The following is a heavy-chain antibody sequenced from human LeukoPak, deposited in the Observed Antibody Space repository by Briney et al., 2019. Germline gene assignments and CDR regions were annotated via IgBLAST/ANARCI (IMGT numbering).Heavy chain of an antibody. CDR3: ATDLLDV. Sequence: GGSLRLSCAASGFTFSNAWMSWVRQAPGKGLEWVGCIKRTTDGGTTEYAAPMKDRFTISRDDSKNTLYLQINGLKTEDTALYYCATDLLDVWGQGTTVTVSS. J-gene: IGHJ6*02. V-gene: IGHV3-15*01. CDR2: IKRTTDGGTT. CDR1: GFTFSNAW.